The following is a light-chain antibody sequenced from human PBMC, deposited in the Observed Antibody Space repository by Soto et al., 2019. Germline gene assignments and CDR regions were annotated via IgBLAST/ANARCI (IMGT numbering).Light chain of an antibody. CDR2: AAS. V-gene: IGKV1-39*01. CDR1: QSISSY. Sequence: DIQMTQSPSSLSASVGDRVTITCRASQSISSYLNWYQQKPGKAPKLLIYAASSLQSGVPSRFSGGGSGTDFTLTISSLQPEDFATYYCQQYYSYPITFGQGTRLEIK. CDR3: QQYYSYPIT. J-gene: IGKJ5*01.